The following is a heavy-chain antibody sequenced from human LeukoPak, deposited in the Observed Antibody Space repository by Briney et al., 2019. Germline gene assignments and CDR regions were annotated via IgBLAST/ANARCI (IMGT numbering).Heavy chain of an antibody. CDR3: ARSGVAAAGRGRFDP. Sequence: PSETLSLTCTVSGGSISSSSYYWGWIRQPPGKGLEWIGSIYYSGSTYYNPSLKSRVTISVDTSKNQFSLKLSSVTAADTAVYYCARSGVAAAGRGRFDPWGQGTLVLVSS. CDR1: GGSISSSSYY. J-gene: IGHJ5*02. D-gene: IGHD6-13*01. CDR2: IYYSGST. V-gene: IGHV4-39*01.